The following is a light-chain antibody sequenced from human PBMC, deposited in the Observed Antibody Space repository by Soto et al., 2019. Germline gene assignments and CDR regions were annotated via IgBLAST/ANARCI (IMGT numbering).Light chain of an antibody. J-gene: IGKJ1*01. V-gene: IGKV3D-20*01. CDR2: DAS. Sequence: EIELTQSPSSLSSSPGERATLSCGASQSVSSSYLAWYQQKPGLAPRLLIYDASSRATGIPDRFSGSGSGTDFTLTISRLEDEDFAVYCYQQYSSSRTFGQGTKVDIK. CDR3: QQYSSSRT. CDR1: QSVSSSY.